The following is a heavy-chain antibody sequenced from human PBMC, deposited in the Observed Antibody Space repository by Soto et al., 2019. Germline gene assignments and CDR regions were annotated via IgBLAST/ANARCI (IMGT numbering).Heavy chain of an antibody. CDR3: AKDGRYSDGCVGVY. J-gene: IGHJ4*02. CDR2: ISYDGSNK. CDR1: GFTFSSYG. V-gene: IGHV3-30*18. D-gene: IGHD5-18*01. Sequence: QVQLVESGGGVVQPGRSLRLSCAASGFTFSSYGMHWVRQAPGKGLEWVAVISYDGSNKYYADSVKGRVTISRDNSKNTLYLQMNSLRAEDTAVYYCAKDGRYSDGCVGVYLGQGTQVTVSS.